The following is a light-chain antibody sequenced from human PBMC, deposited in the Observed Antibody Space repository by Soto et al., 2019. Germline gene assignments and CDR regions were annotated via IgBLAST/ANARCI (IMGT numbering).Light chain of an antibody. CDR3: QQYSRYSIT. V-gene: IGKV1-5*03. CDR1: QSIAYW. CDR2: QAS. Sequence: DIQMTQSPSTLSASVGDRVTITCRASQSIAYWLAWYQQKPGKAPTVLIYQASTLERGVPSRFSGSGSGTEFTLTISSLQPDDVASYYCQQYSRYSITFGGGTKVEMK. J-gene: IGKJ4*01.